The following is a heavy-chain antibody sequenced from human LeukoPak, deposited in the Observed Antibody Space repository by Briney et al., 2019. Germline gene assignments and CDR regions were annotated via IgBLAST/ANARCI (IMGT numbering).Heavy chain of an antibody. V-gene: IGHV4-39*07. CDR3: AREFQSYCTNGLCHYFDY. CDR1: GGSISSSSYY. J-gene: IGHJ4*02. Sequence: PSETLSLTCTVSGGSISSSSYYWGWIRQPPGKGLEWIGSIYYSGSTYYNPSLKSRVTISVDTSKNQFSLKLSSMTAADTAVYYCAREFQSYCTNGLCHYFDYWGQGTLVTVSS. CDR2: IYYSGST. D-gene: IGHD2-8*01.